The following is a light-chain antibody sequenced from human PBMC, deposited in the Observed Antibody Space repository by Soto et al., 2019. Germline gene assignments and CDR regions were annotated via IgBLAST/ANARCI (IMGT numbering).Light chain of an antibody. V-gene: IGLV2-8*01. CDR1: SGDVGGYNF. CDR3: SSYAGSRIFV. J-gene: IGLJ1*01. CDR2: EVI. Sequence: QSVLTQPPSASGSLGQSVTISCTGTSGDVGGYNFVSWYQQHPGKAPKLLIYEVIKRPSGVPDRFSGSKFGNTASLTVSGLQPEDEADYFCSSYAGSRIFVLGTGTKVTVL.